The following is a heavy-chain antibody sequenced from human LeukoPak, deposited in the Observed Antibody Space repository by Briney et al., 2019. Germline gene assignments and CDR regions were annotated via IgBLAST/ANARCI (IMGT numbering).Heavy chain of an antibody. CDR1: GFTFSNFA. D-gene: IGHD2-15*01. CDR2: ISFSGNHT. Sequence: PGGSLRLSCAASGFTFSNFAMSWVRQAPGKGLGWVSTISFSGNHTYYADSVKGRFSISRDNSRNALHLEMSSLRDDDTAVYYCVKKGFRGFCSASSCDNDYWGQGTLVTVSS. J-gene: IGHJ4*02. CDR3: VKKGFRGFCSASSCDNDY. V-gene: IGHV3-23*01.